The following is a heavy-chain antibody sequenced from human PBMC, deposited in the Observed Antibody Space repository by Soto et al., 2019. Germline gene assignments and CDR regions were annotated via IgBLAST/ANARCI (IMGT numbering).Heavy chain of an antibody. Sequence: GGSLRLSCAASGFTFSSYNMNWVRQAPGKGLEWVSAISGSGGSTYYADSVKGRFTISRDNSKNTLYLQMNSLRAEDTVLYYCAKDRHYSSSAPLIDYCGQGALVTVSS. D-gene: IGHD6-6*01. CDR1: GFTFSSYN. V-gene: IGHV3-23*01. CDR3: AKDRHYSSSAPLIDY. J-gene: IGHJ4*02. CDR2: ISGSGGST.